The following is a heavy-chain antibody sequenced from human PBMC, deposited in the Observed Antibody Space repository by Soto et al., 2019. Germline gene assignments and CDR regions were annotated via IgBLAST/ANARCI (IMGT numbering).Heavy chain of an antibody. V-gene: IGHV4-39*01. Sequence: SETLSLTCTVSGGSISSSPYYWDWIRQPPGKGLEWIGSIYYSGSTYYNPSLKSPVTISIAASKDQFSLKLSSVTAADTAVYYCARHIKWLHHAFDIWGQGTMVTVSS. CDR2: IYYSGST. CDR3: ARHIKWLHHAFDI. CDR1: GGSISSSPYY. J-gene: IGHJ3*02. D-gene: IGHD5-12*01.